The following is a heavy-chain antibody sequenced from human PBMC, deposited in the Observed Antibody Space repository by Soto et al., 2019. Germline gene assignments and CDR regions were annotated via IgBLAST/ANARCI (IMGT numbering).Heavy chain of an antibody. CDR3: TSCRGYCTGLVAYDI. J-gene: IGHJ3*02. Sequence: DVQFVESGGGLVKPGGSLRLSCTTSGFTFANASMNWVRQAPGKGLVWIGSIRTKTYGEAVDYAAPVKGRFTISRDDSKDTMYLQMNSLRTEDTAVYYCTSCRGYCTGLVAYDIWGQGTMVTVSS. CDR2: IRTKTYGEAV. CDR1: GFTFANAS. V-gene: IGHV3-15*07. D-gene: IGHD2-8*02.